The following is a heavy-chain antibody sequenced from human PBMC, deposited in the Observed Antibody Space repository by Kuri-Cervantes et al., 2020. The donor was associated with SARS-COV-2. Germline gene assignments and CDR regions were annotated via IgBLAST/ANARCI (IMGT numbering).Heavy chain of an antibody. V-gene: IGHV3-49*04. CDR2: IRSKAYGGTT. D-gene: IGHD3-3*01. CDR1: GFTFSNYG. CDR3: TRDNFWSGFFDY. Sequence: GESLKISCTSSGFTFSNYGMSWVRQAPGKGLEWVGFIRSKAYGGTTEYAASVKGRFTISRDDSKSIAYLQMNSLKTEDTAVYYCTRDNFWSGFFDYWGQGTLVTVSS. J-gene: IGHJ4*02.